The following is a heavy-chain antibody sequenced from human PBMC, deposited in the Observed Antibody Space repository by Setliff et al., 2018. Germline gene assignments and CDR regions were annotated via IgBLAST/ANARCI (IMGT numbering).Heavy chain of an antibody. V-gene: IGHV1-8*02. CDR1: GYTFTSYD. CDR3: ARDLVGYCSGGSCYDWDY. D-gene: IGHD2-15*01. Sequence: GASVKVSCKASGYTFTSYDINWVRQATGQGLEWMGWMNPNSGNTGYAQKFQGRVTMTRNTSISTAYMELSSLRSEDTAVYYCARDLVGYCSGGSCYDWDYWGQGTLVTVSS. J-gene: IGHJ4*02. CDR2: MNPNSGNT.